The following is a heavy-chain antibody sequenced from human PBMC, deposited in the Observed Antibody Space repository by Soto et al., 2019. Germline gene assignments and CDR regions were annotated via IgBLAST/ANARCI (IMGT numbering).Heavy chain of an antibody. CDR2: TYYRSKWYN. CDR3: ARASRHVDTAMVTGIYYYYGMDV. V-gene: IGHV6-1*01. Sequence: SQTLSLTCAISGDSVSSNSAAWNWIRQSPSRGLEWLGRTYYRSKWYNDYAVSVKSRITINPDTSKNQFSLQLNSVTPEDTAVYYCARASRHVDTAMVTGIYYYYGMDVWGQGTTVTVSS. J-gene: IGHJ6*02. D-gene: IGHD5-18*01. CDR1: GDSVSSNSAA.